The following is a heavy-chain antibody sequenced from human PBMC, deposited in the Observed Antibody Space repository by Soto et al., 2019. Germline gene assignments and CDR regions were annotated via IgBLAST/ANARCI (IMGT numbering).Heavy chain of an antibody. V-gene: IGHV1-18*01. CDR2: ISASNGNT. Sequence: QVQLVQSGAEVKKPGASVKVSCKASGYTFTTYGISWVRQAPGHGLEWKGGISASNGNTYYGQKFQGRVTMTTDSFTSTAYMELSSRTSDDTAVYYCARALPYSSSGDSWGRGTLVTVSS. CDR3: ARALPYSSSGDS. D-gene: IGHD6-13*01. CDR1: GYTFTTYG. J-gene: IGHJ4*02.